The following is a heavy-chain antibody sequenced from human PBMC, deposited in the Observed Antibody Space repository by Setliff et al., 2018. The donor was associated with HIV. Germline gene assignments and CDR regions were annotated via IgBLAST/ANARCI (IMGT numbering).Heavy chain of an antibody. CDR1: NYSISSAYY. CDR2: IYHSGST. Sequence: PSETLSLTCAVSNYSISSAYYWGWIRHPPGKGLEWIGSIYHSGSTYYNPSLKSRVTISVDTSKNQFSLKLSSVTAADTAVYYCARVSCSSWYSIPQYYYYSMDVWGNGTTVTVSS. CDR3: ARVSCSSWYSIPQYYYYSMDV. J-gene: IGHJ6*03. V-gene: IGHV4-38-2*01. D-gene: IGHD6-13*01.